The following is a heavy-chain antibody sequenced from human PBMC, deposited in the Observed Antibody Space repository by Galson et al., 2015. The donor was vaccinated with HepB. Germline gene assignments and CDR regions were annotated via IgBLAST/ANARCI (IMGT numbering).Heavy chain of an antibody. CDR1: GYTFSSYP. V-gene: IGHV1-18*01. D-gene: IGHD2-15*01. Sequence: SVKVSCKASGYTFSSYPITWVRQAPGQGLEWMGRISAYNGYTNYAQKFQGRVTMTTDASTSTAYMEVRSLRSDDTAVYYCARGGYVVVVGATQNNWFDPWGQGTLVTVSS. J-gene: IGHJ5*02. CDR2: ISAYNGYT. CDR3: ARGGYVVVVGATQNNWFDP.